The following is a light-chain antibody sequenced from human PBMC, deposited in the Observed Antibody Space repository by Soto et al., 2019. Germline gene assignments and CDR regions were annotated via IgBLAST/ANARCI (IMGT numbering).Light chain of an antibody. CDR2: EVS. CDR1: XXXVGGYDY. J-gene: IGLJ1*01. V-gene: IGLV2-14*01. CDR3: SSYRSSSTGV. Sequence: QSALTQPASVSGSPGQSITISXXXXXXXVGGYDYVSWYQQRPGKAPKLMIYEVSNRPSGVSNRFSGSKSGNTASLTISGLQAEDEADYYCSSYRSSSTGVFGTGTKLTVL.